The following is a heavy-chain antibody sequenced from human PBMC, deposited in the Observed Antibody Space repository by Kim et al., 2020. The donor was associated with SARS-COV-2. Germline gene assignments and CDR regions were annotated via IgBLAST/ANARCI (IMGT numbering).Heavy chain of an antibody. D-gene: IGHD6-13*01. V-gene: IGHV3-66*01. J-gene: IGHJ4*02. CDR2: ST. CDR3: ARDGVAEAG. Sequence: STYYADSVKGRFTISRDNSKNTLYLQMNSLRAEDTAVYYCARDGVAEAGWGQGTLITVSS.